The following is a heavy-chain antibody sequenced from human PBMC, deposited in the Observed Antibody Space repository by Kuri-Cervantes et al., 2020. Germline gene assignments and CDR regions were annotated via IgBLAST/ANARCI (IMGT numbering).Heavy chain of an antibody. D-gene: IGHD3-10*01. V-gene: IGHV3-9*01. CDR1: GFTFDDYA. CDR3: ARAEGVIIGHGMNYYYYYGMDV. Sequence: SLKISCAASGFTFDDYAMHWVRQAPGKGLEWVSGISWNSGSIGYADSVKGRFTISRDNAKNSLYLQMNSLRAEDTALYYCARAEGVIIGHGMNYYYYYGMDVWGRGTTVTVSS. CDR2: ISWNSGSI. J-gene: IGHJ6*02.